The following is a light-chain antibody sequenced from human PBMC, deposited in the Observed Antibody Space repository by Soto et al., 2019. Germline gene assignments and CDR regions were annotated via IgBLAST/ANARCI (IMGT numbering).Light chain of an antibody. CDR1: HSVSRSY. CDR3: QQDGGSPPIT. J-gene: IGKJ5*01. Sequence: EIVLTQSPGTLSLSPGERATLSCRASHSVSRSYLAWYQQKPGQAPRLLIYGASSRATGIPDRFSGSGSGTIYTITISSLKPLSFAVYHCQQDGGSPPITFGQGTRLEIK. V-gene: IGKV3-20*01. CDR2: GAS.